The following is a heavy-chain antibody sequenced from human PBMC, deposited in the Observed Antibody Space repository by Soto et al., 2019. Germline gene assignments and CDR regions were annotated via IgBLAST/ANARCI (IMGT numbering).Heavy chain of an antibody. CDR3: AREDSSSWDGHAFDI. CDR2: IIPIFGTA. J-gene: IGHJ3*02. V-gene: IGHV1-69*01. D-gene: IGHD6-13*01. Sequence: QVQLVQSGAEVKKPGSSVKVSCKASGGTFSSYAISWVRQAPRQGLEWMGGIIPIFGTANYAQKFQGRVTLTAYASTRTAYMELSSLRSEDTAVYYCAREDSSSWDGHAFDIWGQGPMVTVSS. CDR1: GGTFSSYA.